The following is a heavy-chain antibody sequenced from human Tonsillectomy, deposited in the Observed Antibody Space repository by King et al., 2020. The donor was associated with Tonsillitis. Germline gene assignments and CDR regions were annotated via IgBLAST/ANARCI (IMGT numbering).Heavy chain of an antibody. Sequence: VQLVESGGGLVQPGGSLKLSCAASGFTFSGSAMHWVRQASGKGLEWVGRIRSKADSYATVYAASVKGRFTISRDDSKKTAYLQMNSLKTEDTAVYYCTREGLSARTIQNWGQGTPVTVSS. CDR3: TREGLSARTIQN. CDR2: IRSKADSYAT. CDR1: GFTFSGSA. J-gene: IGHJ4*02. D-gene: IGHD1-1*01. V-gene: IGHV3-73*01.